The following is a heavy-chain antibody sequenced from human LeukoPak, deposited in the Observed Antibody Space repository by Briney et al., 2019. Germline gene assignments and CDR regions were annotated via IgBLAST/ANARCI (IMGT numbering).Heavy chain of an antibody. CDR3: AKDFDSYCSSTSCPPFDP. CDR2: ISGSGGST. CDR1: GFTFSSYA. Sequence: GGTLRLSCAASGFTFSSYAMSWVRQAPGKGLEWVSAISGSGGSTYYADSVKGRFTISRDNSKNTLYLQMNSLRAEDTAVYYCAKDFDSYCSSTSCPPFDPWGQGTLVTVSS. V-gene: IGHV3-23*01. J-gene: IGHJ5*02. D-gene: IGHD2-2*01.